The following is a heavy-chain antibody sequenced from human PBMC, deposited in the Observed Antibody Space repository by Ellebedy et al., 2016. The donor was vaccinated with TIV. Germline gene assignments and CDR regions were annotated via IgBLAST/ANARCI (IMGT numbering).Heavy chain of an antibody. J-gene: IGHJ4*02. D-gene: IGHD2-21*02. CDR1: GFTFSSYA. CDR3: AKDHQVVVTAIWDY. Sequence: GESLKISXAATGFTFSSYAMSWVRQAPGNGLEWVSAIHGSGGSTYYADSVKGRFTISRDNSKNTLYLQMNSLRAEDTAVYHCAKDHQVVVTAIWDYWGQGTLVTVSS. V-gene: IGHV3-23*01. CDR2: IHGSGGST.